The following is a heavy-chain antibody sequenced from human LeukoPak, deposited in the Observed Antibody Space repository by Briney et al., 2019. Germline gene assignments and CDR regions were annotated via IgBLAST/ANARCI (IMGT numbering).Heavy chain of an antibody. CDR2: ITSTSSYI. CDR1: GFTFSSYS. J-gene: IGHJ4*02. Sequence: PGGSLRLSCAASGFTFSSYSMNWVRQAPGKGVEWVSSITSTSSYIYYADSVKGRFTISRDNAKNSRYLQMNSLRAEDTAVYYCARERRSTGAVSGYVDYWGQGTLVTVSS. CDR3: ARERRSTGAVSGYVDY. D-gene: IGHD3-9*01. V-gene: IGHV3-21*01.